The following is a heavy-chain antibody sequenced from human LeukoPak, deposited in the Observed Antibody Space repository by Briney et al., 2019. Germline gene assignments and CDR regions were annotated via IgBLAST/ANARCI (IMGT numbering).Heavy chain of an antibody. CDR1: GFTFSSYG. J-gene: IGHJ4*02. CDR3: ARGTRIRGVNLYYFDY. CDR2: ISYDGSNK. D-gene: IGHD3-10*01. V-gene: IGHV3-30*03. Sequence: PGGSLRLSCAASGFTFSSYGMSWVRQAPGKGLEWVAVISYDGSNKYYADSVKGRFTISRDNAKNSLYLQMNSLRAEDTAVYYCARGTRIRGVNLYYFDYWGQGTLVTVSS.